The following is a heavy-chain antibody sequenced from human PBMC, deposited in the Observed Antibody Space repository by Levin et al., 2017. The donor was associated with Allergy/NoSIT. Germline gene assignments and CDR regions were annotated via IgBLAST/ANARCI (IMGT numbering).Heavy chain of an antibody. Sequence: GESLKISCAASGFTFSKYNMNWVRQAPGKGLEWVASITTTSEYIYYSDSLKGRFTISRDNAKNSLYLQMVSLRADDTALYYCARGLLGAGNDAFDVWGQGTKVTVSS. J-gene: IGHJ3*01. CDR1: GFTFSKYN. CDR2: ITTTSEYI. CDR3: ARGLLGAGNDAFDV. D-gene: IGHD1-26*01. V-gene: IGHV3-21*01.